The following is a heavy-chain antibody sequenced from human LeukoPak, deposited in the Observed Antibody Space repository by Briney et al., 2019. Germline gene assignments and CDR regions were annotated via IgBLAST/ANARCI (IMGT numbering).Heavy chain of an antibody. CDR2: INSDGSST. CDR3: ASPARSSWYSPSAFDY. Sequence: GSLRLSCAASGFTFSSYWMHWVRQAPGKGLVWVSRINSDGSSTSYADSVKGRFTISRDNAKNTLYLQMNSLRAEDTAVYYCASPARSSWYSPSAFDYWGQGTLVTVSS. CDR1: GFTFSSYW. V-gene: IGHV3-74*01. J-gene: IGHJ4*02. D-gene: IGHD6-13*01.